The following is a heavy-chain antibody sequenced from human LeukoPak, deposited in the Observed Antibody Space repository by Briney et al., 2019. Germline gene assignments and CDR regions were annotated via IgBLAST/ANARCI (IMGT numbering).Heavy chain of an antibody. CDR2: MNHDGSEA. CDR1: GFPFSSNW. V-gene: IGHV3-7*01. D-gene: IGHD2/OR15-2a*01. Sequence: PGGSLRLSCEASGFPFSSNWLSWVRQAPGKGLEWVATMNHDGSEAYYVDYMKGRFTISRENAKKSLYLQMNSLRAEDTAVYYWASSDVTWGQGTMVTVSS. CDR3: ASSDVT. J-gene: IGHJ3*01.